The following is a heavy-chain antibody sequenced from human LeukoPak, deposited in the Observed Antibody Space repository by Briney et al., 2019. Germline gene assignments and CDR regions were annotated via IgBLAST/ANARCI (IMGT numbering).Heavy chain of an antibody. D-gene: IGHD3-9*01. CDR2: IYYSGNT. CDR1: GGSISTYS. Sequence: PSETLSLTCTVSGGSISTYSWSWIRQPPGKGLEWIGCIYYSGNTNYNPSLKSRVTISVDTSKNQFSLKLSSVTAADTAVYYCARVRLVGYDILTGYYSFDYWGQGTLVTVSS. J-gene: IGHJ4*02. V-gene: IGHV4-59*01. CDR3: ARVRLVGYDILTGYYSFDY.